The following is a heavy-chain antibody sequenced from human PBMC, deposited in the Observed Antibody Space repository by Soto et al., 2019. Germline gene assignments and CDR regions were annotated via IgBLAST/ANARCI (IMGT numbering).Heavy chain of an antibody. CDR3: AKRRASGSGIPGAVDM. CDR2: ISNDGSNK. D-gene: IGHD2-21*02. CDR1: GFTFSNYG. Sequence: QVQLAESGGGVVQPGRSLRLSCEVSGFTFSNYGMHWVRQAPGKGLEWVAVISNDGSNKDYGDAVKGRFTISRDNSKNTLSLQMNSVRPEDTAVYFCAKRRASGSGIPGAVDMWGQGTRVTVSS. J-gene: IGHJ3*02. V-gene: IGHV3-30*18.